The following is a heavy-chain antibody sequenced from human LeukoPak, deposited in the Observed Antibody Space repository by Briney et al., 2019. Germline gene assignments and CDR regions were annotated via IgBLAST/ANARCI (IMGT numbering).Heavy chain of an antibody. CDR3: AREGQDSSGYKHFDY. D-gene: IGHD3-22*01. J-gene: IGHJ4*02. Sequence: AGGSLILSCAASGFTVSSNYMSWGRQAPGKGLEWVSVIYSGGSTYYADSVKGRFTISRDNSKNTLYLQMNSLRAEDTAVYYCAREGQDSSGYKHFDYWGQGTLVTVSS. CDR2: IYSGGST. V-gene: IGHV3-53*01. CDR1: GFTVSSNY.